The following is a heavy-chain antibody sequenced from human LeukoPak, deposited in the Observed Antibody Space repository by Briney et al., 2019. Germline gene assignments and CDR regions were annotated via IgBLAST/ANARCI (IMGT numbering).Heavy chain of an antibody. CDR2: INQDGTEK. J-gene: IGHJ4*02. V-gene: IGHV3-7*04. D-gene: IGHD2-15*01. Sequence: GGSLRLSCAASGFTLGNYLMNWVRQAPGKGLEWVANINQDGTEKYYVESVKGRFTISRDNAKKSLYLHLISLRADETAVYYCAREGCSGATCYLDSWGQGILVTVSS. CDR1: GFTLGNYL. CDR3: AREGCSGATCYLDS.